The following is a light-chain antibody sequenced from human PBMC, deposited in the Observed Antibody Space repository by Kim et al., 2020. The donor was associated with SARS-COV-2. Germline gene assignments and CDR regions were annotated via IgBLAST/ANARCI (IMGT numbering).Light chain of an antibody. CDR3: QHYDDRPPYT. Sequence: EIVMTQSPATLSVSPGERATLSCRASQSIGNNLAWYQQKRGQPPRLLIYGASTRATDIPARFSGSGSGTEFTLTIGSLQPADFAIYYCQHYDDRPPYTFGQGTKLEI. V-gene: IGKV3-15*01. CDR1: QSIGNN. J-gene: IGKJ2*01. CDR2: GAS.